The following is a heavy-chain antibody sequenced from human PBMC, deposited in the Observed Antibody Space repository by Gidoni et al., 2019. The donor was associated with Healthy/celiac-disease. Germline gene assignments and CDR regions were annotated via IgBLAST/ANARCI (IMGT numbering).Heavy chain of an antibody. CDR1: GFTFSSYG. D-gene: IGHD3-10*01. V-gene: IGHV3-33*01. CDR3: ASGSHSGSTHVGGMDV. CDR2: IWYDGSNK. J-gene: IGHJ6*02. Sequence: QVQLVESGGGVVQPGRSLRLSCAASGFTFSSYGMHWVRQAPGKGLEWVAVIWYDGSNKYYADSVKGRFTISRDNSKNTLYLQMNSLRAEDTAVYYCASGSHSGSTHVGGMDVWGQGTTVTVSS.